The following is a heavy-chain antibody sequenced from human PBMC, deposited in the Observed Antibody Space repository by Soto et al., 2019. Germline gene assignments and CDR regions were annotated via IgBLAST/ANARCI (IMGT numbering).Heavy chain of an antibody. CDR1: GGTFSSYA. CDR3: ARVFVYSSGYYYYYGMDV. Sequence: SVKVSCKASGGTFSSYAISWVRQAPGQGLEWMGGIIPIFGTANYAQKFQGRDTITADESTSTAYMELSSLRSEDTAVYYCARVFVYSSGYYYYYGMDVWGQGSTVTGSS. V-gene: IGHV1-69*13. CDR2: IIPIFGTA. D-gene: IGHD3-10*01. J-gene: IGHJ6*02.